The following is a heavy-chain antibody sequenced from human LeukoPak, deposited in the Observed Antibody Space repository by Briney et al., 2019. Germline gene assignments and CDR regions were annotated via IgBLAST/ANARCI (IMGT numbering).Heavy chain of an antibody. CDR3: ARGPLLRFESALGYYYYYMDV. D-gene: IGHD3-3*01. CDR2: INPSGGST. CDR1: GYTFSNYY. V-gene: IGHV1-46*01. Sequence: ASVKVSCKASGYTFSNYYIHWVRQAPGQGLEWMGIINPSGGSTTYAQKFQGRVTMTRDMSTSTVYMELISLRSEDTAVYYCARGPLLRFESALGYYYYYMDVWGKGTTVTVSS. J-gene: IGHJ6*03.